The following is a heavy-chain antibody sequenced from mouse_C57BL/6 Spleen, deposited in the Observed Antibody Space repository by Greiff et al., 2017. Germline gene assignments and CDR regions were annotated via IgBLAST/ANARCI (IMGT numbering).Heavy chain of an antibody. Sequence: EVQLQQSGTVLARPGASVKMSCKTSGYTFTSYWMHWVKQRPGQGLEWIGAIYPGNSDTSYNQKFKGKAKLTAVTSASTAYMELSSLTNEDSAVYYCTREREWFLPLFDYWGQGTTLTVSS. CDR2: IYPGNSDT. CDR1: GYTFTSYW. J-gene: IGHJ2*01. D-gene: IGHD2-3*01. CDR3: TREREWFLPLFDY. V-gene: IGHV1-5*01.